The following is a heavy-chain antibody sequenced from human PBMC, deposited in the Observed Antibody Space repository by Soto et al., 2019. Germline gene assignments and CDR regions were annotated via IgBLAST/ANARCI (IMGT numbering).Heavy chain of an antibody. CDR3: AKGGQLLPEGGGY. D-gene: IGHD2-2*01. J-gene: IGHJ4*02. CDR2: ISWNSGSI. V-gene: IGHV3-9*01. Sequence: EVQLVESGGGLVQPGRSLRLSCAASGFTFDDYAMHWVRQAPGKGLEWGSGISWNSGSIGYADSVKGRFTISRDNAKNSLYLQMNSLRAEDTALYYCAKGGQLLPEGGGYWGQGTLVTVSS. CDR1: GFTFDDYA.